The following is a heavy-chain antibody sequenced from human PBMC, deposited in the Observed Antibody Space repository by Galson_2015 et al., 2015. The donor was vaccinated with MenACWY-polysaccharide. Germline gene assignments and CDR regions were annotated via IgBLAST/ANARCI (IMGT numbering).Heavy chain of an antibody. CDR3: AKGWTTMTT. Sequence: SLRLSCAASGFTFSSYAMSWVRQAPGKGPEWVSAISDSGGTTFYADSVKGRFTISRDNSKNTLYLQMNSLRGEDTAVFYCAKGWTTMTTGGQGTLVTVSS. J-gene: IGHJ4*02. V-gene: IGHV3-23*01. CDR1: GFTFSSYA. D-gene: IGHD4-17*01. CDR2: ISDSGGTT.